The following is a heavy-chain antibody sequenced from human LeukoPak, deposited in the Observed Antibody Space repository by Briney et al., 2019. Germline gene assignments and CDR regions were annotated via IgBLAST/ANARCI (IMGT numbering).Heavy chain of an antibody. CDR1: GSSISSGDYY. CDR3: AREGQGSTHFDY. J-gene: IGHJ4*02. V-gene: IGHV4-30-4*08. CDR2: IYYSGST. D-gene: IGHD2-2*01. Sequence: PSETLSLTCTVSGSSISSGDYYWSWIRQPPGKGLEWIGYIYYSGSTYYNPSLKSRVTISVDTSKNQFSLKLSSVTAADTAVYYCAREGQGSTHFDYWGQGTLVTVSS.